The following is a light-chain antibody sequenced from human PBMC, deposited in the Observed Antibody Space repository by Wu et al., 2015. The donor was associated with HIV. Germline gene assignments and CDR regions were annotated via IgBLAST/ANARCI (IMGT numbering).Light chain of an antibody. CDR3: QQSYNTPLYS. J-gene: IGKJ2*03. V-gene: IGKV1-39*01. CDR2: AAS. Sequence: DIQMTQSPSSLSASVGDRVTITCRASQSISNYLNWYQQKPGKAPKLLIYAASSLQSGVPSRFSGSGSGTDFTLTISSLQPEDFATYYCQQSYNTPLYSFGQGTKLEIK. CDR1: QSISNY.